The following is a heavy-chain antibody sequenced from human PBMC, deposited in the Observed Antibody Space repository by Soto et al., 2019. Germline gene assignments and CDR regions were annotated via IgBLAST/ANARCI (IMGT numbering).Heavy chain of an antibody. CDR3: ASANDGLNCGMDV. D-gene: IGHD1-1*01. J-gene: IGHJ6*02. Sequence: SETLSLTCAVSGGSISSSNWWSWVRQSPGKGLEWIGEIYHSGSTNYNPSLKSRVTISVDKSKNQFSLKLSSVTAADTAVYYCASANDGLNCGMDVWGQGTTVTVSS. CDR1: GGSISSSNW. V-gene: IGHV4-4*02. CDR2: IYHSGST.